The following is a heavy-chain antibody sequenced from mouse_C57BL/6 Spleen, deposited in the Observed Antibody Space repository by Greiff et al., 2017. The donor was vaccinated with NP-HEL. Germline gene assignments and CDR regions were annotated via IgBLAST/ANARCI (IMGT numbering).Heavy chain of an antibody. CDR1: GYTFTDYE. J-gene: IGHJ3*01. V-gene: IGHV1-15*01. Sequence: QVQLQQSGAELVRPGASVTLSCKASGYTFTDYEMHWVKQTPVHGLEWIGAIDPETGGTAYNQKFKGKAILTADKSSSTAYMELRSLTSEDSAVYYCTRPSYGNYFAYWGQGTLVTVSA. D-gene: IGHD2-10*01. CDR3: TRPSYGNYFAY. CDR2: IDPETGGT.